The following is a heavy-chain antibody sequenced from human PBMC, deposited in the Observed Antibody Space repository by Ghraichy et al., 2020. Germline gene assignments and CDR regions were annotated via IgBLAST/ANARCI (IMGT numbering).Heavy chain of an antibody. CDR1: GFTFSSYG. CDR2: IWYDGSNK. CDR3: ARGGSYYLYYYYGMDV. V-gene: IGHV3-33*01. Sequence: GGSLRLSCAASGFTFSSYGMHWVRQAPGKGLEWVAVIWYDGSNKYYADSVKGRFTISRDNSKNTLYLQMNSLRAEDTAVYYCARGGSYYLYYYYGMDVWGQGTTVTVSS. J-gene: IGHJ6*02. D-gene: IGHD1-26*01.